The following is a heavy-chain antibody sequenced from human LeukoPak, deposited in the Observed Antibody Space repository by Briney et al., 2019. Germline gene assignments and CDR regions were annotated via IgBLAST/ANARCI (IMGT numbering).Heavy chain of an antibody. CDR2: IKQVGSEK. Sequence: GGSLRLSCAAAGFIFSSYWMSWVRQAQGKGLEWVANIKQVGSEKYYEDSVKGRFTISRDNAKNSLYLQMNSLRAEDTAVYYCARARRYLGYCSGGSCYGYFDYWGQGTLVTVSS. J-gene: IGHJ4*02. D-gene: IGHD2-15*01. V-gene: IGHV3-7*01. CDR1: GFIFSSYW. CDR3: ARARRYLGYCSGGSCYGYFDY.